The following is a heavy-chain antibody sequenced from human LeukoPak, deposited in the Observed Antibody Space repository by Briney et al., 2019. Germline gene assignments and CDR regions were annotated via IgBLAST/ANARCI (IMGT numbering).Heavy chain of an antibody. Sequence: ASVKVSCKASGNTFTSYAMHWVRQAPGQRLEWMGWINAGNGNTEYSQKFQGRVTITRDTSASTAYMELSSLRSEDTAVYYCARDLGDCSGGSCYAGWFDPWGQGTLVTVSS. J-gene: IGHJ5*02. CDR2: INAGNGNT. CDR3: ARDLGDCSGGSCYAGWFDP. V-gene: IGHV1-3*01. CDR1: GNTFTSYA. D-gene: IGHD2-15*01.